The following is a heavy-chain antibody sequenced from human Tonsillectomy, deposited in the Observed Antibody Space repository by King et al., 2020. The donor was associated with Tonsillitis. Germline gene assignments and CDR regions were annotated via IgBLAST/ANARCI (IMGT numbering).Heavy chain of an antibody. CDR2: ISYDGSNK. J-gene: IGHJ2*01. CDR3: AKGYDSGGYYSEYVEL. CDR1: GFTFSSYG. V-gene: IGHV3-30*18. Sequence: VQLVESGGGVVQPGRSLRLSCAASGFTFSSYGMHWVRQAPGKGLEWVAVISYDGSNKYYADSVKGRFTISRDNSKNTLYLQMHSLRAEDTAVYYCAKGYDSGGYYSEYVELWGRGTLCSVSS. D-gene: IGHD3-22*01.